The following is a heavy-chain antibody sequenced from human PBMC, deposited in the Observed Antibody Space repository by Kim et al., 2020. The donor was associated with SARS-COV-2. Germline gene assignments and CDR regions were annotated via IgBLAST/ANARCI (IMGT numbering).Heavy chain of an antibody. J-gene: IGHJ4*02. V-gene: IGHV4-31*03. CDR1: GGSISSGGYY. Sequence: SETLSLTCTVSGGSISSGGYYWSWIRQHPGKGLEWIGYIYYSGSTYYNPSLKSRVTISVDTSKNQFSLKLSSVTAADTAVYYCATGLGYCSSTSCSDGVYFDYWGPGTLVTVSS. CDR2: IYYSGST. CDR3: ATGLGYCSSTSCSDGVYFDY. D-gene: IGHD2-2*03.